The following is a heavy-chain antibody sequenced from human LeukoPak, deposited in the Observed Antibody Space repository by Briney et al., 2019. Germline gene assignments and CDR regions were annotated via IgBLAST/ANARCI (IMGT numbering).Heavy chain of an antibody. CDR3: AKVRGPLYYYAVDA. J-gene: IGHJ6*02. D-gene: IGHD1-14*01. V-gene: IGHV3-30*18. Sequence: QPGGSLRLSCAASGFMFTNCAFHWVRQAPGKAPEWVATVSYDGKYEFYSDSVKGRFSISRNDSDNTVHLQMNSLRPEDSAVFYCAKVRGPLYYYAVDAWGQGTKVTVSS. CDR1: GFMFTNCA. CDR2: VSYDGKYE.